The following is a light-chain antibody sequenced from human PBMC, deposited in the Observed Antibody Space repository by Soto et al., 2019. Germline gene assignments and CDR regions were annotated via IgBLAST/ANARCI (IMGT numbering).Light chain of an antibody. J-gene: IGLJ2*01. CDR2: EGS. CDR3: CSYAGSRDVV. V-gene: IGLV2-23*01. CDR1: SSDVGSYNL. Sequence: QSVLTQPASVSGSPGQWITISCPGTSSDVGSYNLVSWYQQHPGKAPKLMIYEGSKRPSGVSNRFSGSQSGNTASLTISGLQAEDEADYYCCSYAGSRDVVFGGGTKLTVL.